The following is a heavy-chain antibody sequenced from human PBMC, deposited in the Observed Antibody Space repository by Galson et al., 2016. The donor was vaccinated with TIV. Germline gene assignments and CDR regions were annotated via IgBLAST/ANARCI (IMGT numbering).Heavy chain of an antibody. J-gene: IGHJ2*01. D-gene: IGHD3-3*01. CDR3: AKESAFFWDLIYPLYFDL. CDR2: TRYDGTNK. Sequence: SLRLSCAASQFTFSNYGMHWVRQAPGKGLEWVAFTRYDGTNKYYADSVKGRFTISRDNSKNTLYLQMDSLRTEDSAVYYCAKESAFFWDLIYPLYFDLWGRGTLLTVSS. CDR1: QFTFSNYG. V-gene: IGHV3-30*02.